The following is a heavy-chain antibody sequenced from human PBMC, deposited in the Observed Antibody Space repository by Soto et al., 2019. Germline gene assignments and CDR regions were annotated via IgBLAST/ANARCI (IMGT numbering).Heavy chain of an antibody. D-gene: IGHD2-15*01. CDR3: ARGFCGGGSCYYYYYGLDV. Sequence: WWSLKLSSAASGLTLSSSAIAGSRQAQGKGLEWVAVISFDGSNKYYADSVKGRFTISRDNSKNTLYLQMSSLRAEDTAIYYCARGFCGGGSCYYYYYGLDVWGQGTTVIVS. J-gene: IGHJ6*01. V-gene: IGHV3-30-3*01. CDR2: ISFDGSNK. CDR1: GLTLSSSA.